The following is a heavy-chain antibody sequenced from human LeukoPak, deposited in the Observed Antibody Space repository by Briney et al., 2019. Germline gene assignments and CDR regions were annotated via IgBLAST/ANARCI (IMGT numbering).Heavy chain of an antibody. CDR1: GGSISSYY. V-gene: IGHV4-59*12. CDR3: AREEDDILTGYYLDY. D-gene: IGHD3-9*01. Sequence: PSETMSLTCTVSGGSISSYYWSWIRQPPGKGLEWIGEIYHSGSTNYNPSLKSRVTISVDKSKNQFSLKLSSVTAADTAVYYCAREEDDILTGYYLDYWGQGTLVTVSS. J-gene: IGHJ4*02. CDR2: IYHSGST.